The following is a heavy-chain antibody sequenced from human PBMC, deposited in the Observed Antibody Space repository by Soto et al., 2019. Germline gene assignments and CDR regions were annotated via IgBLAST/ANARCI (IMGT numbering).Heavy chain of an antibody. D-gene: IGHD3-3*01. CDR1: GGSISSYY. CDR3: ARDNILGILYGGMDV. V-gene: IGHV4-59*01. J-gene: IGHJ6*02. CDR2: IYYSGST. Sequence: SETLSLTCTVSGGSISSYYWSWIRQPPGKGLEWIGYIYYSGSTNYNPSLKSRVTISVDTSKNQFSLKLSSVTAADTAVYYCARDNILGILYGGMDVWGQGPTVTVSS.